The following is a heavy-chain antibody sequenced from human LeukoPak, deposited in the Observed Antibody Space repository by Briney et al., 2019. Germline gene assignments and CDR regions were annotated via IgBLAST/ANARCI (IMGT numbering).Heavy chain of an antibody. J-gene: IGHJ4*02. CDR2: ISWNSGSI. CDR1: GFTFDGYA. Sequence: GGSLRLSCAASGFTFDGYAMHWVRQAPGKGLEWFSGISWNSGSIGYADSVKGRFTISRDNAKNSLYLQMNSLRAEDTALYYCAKASGEYYFDYWGQGTLVTVSS. V-gene: IGHV3-9*01. CDR3: AKASGEYYFDY. D-gene: IGHD2/OR15-2a*01.